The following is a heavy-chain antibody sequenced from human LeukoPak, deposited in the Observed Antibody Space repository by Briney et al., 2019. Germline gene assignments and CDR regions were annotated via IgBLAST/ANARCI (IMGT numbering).Heavy chain of an antibody. J-gene: IGHJ4*02. V-gene: IGHV3-11*01. Sequence: PGGSLRLSCAASGFSFSDYYMGWIRQAPGKGLDWVSFISSSSSGSTTYYADSVKGRFTISRDNAKNSLYLQMDSLRVEDTAVYYCAKDIVAAGLFFDYWGQGTLVTVSS. CDR2: ISSSSSGSTT. CDR1: GFSFSDYY. D-gene: IGHD6-13*01. CDR3: AKDIVAAGLFFDY.